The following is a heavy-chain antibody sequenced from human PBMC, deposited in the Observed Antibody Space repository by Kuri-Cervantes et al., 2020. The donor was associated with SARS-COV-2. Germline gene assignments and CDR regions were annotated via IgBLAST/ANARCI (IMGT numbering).Heavy chain of an antibody. J-gene: IGHJ4*02. D-gene: IGHD3-10*01. CDR1: GGSISSGSYY. CDR2: IYTSGST. V-gene: IGHV4-61*09. Sequence: LRLSCTVSGGSISSGSYYWSWIRQPAGKGLEWIGHIYTSGSTNYNPSLKSRVTISVDTSKNQFSLKLSSVTAADTAVYYCVVARDYYYGSGSYPSFDYWGQGTLVTVSS. CDR3: VVARDYYYGSGSYPSFDY.